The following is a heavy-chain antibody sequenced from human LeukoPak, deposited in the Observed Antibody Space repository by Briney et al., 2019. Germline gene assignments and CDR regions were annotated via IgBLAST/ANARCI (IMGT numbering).Heavy chain of an antibody. CDR2: ISYDGSNK. CDR3: AQLRFLEWFPVDWFDP. Sequence: QSGGSLRLSCAASGFTFSSYAMHWVRQAPGKGLEWVAVISYDGSNKYYADSVKGRFTISRDNSKNTLYLQMNSLRAEDTAVYYCAQLRFLEWFPVDWFDPWGQGTLVTVSS. J-gene: IGHJ5*02. D-gene: IGHD3-3*01. CDR1: GFTFSSYA. V-gene: IGHV3-30-3*01.